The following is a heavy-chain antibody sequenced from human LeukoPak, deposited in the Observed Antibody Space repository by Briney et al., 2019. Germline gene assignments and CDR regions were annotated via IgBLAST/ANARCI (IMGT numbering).Heavy chain of an antibody. CDR2: IRQDGSAK. V-gene: IGHV3-7*01. CDR3: AKDFAGAFDY. Sequence: PGGSLRLSCAASGLTFSSCWMSWVRQAPGKGLEGVANIRQDGSAKYYVDSVKGRFTISRDNAKNSLYLQMDSLRAEDTAVYYCAKDFAGAFDYWGQGTPVTVSS. CDR1: GLTFSSCW. D-gene: IGHD2-8*02. J-gene: IGHJ4*02.